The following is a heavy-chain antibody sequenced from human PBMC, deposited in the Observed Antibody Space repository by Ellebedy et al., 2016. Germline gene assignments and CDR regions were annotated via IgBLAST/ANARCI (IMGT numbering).Heavy chain of an antibody. V-gene: IGHV3-23*01. D-gene: IGHD5-18*01. Sequence: GESLKISCAASGFTFHNYAMTWVRQAPGQGLEWVSTISGLVESKFYADPVKGRFTISRDNARNMVYLQMNSLRADDTAVYFCANRGHSLGYFESWGQGTLVTVSS. CDR3: ANRGHSLGYFES. CDR2: ISGLVESK. CDR1: GFTFHNYA. J-gene: IGHJ4*02.